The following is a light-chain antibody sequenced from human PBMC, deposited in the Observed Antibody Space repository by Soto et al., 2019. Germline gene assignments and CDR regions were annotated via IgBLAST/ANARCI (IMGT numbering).Light chain of an antibody. V-gene: IGKV3-11*01. CDR2: DAS. CDR1: QSVNRL. Sequence: EIVLTQSPATLSLSPGERATLSCRASQSVNRLLAWYQQKPGQAPRLLIYDASNRATGIPARFNGSGSGTDFTLTISSLEPEDFAVYFCQQRHMWPITFGQGTRLEIK. J-gene: IGKJ5*01. CDR3: QQRHMWPIT.